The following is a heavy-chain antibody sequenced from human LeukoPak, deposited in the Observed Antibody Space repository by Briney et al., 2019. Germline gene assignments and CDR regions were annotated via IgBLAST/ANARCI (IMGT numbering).Heavy chain of an antibody. CDR1: GFTFSSYS. J-gene: IGHJ6*02. D-gene: IGHD3-10*01. CDR2: ISSSSSYI. CDR3: ARDFYGSGFYYYYGMDV. V-gene: IGHV3-21*01. Sequence: GGSLRLSCAASGFTFSSYSMNCVRQAPGKGLEWVSSISSSSSYIYYADSVKGRFTISRDNAKNSPYLQMNSLRAEDTAVYYCARDFYGSGFYYYYGMDVWGQGTTVTVSS.